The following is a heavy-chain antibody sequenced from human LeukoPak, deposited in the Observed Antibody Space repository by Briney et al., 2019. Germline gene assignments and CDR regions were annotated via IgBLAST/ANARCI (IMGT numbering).Heavy chain of an antibody. CDR3: ARDYCSTTSCLDY. V-gene: IGHV3-33*08. CDR2: IWYDGSYT. Sequence: GGSLRLSCAASGFTFSDHYMHWVRQAPGKGLEWVALIWYDGSYTYYADSVKGRFTISRDDSKNALYLQMNSLRAEDTAVYYCARDYCSTTSCLDYWGQGTLVTVSS. CDR1: GFTFSDHY. J-gene: IGHJ4*02. D-gene: IGHD2-2*01.